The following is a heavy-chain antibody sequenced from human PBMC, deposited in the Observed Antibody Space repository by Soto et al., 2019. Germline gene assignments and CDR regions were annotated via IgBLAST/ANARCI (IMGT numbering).Heavy chain of an antibody. CDR3: VRQVTGTRRLNWFDP. D-gene: IGHD1-7*01. CDR1: GASVTGTTYY. J-gene: IGHJ5*02. V-gene: IGHV4-39*01. CDR2: IYHNGRT. Sequence: LSLTCSVSGASVTGTTYYWGWIRQSPGKGLEWIGNIYHNGRTDYNPSLKNRVAISIDASKTQFSLRLTFVTAADTAMYYCVRQVTGTRRLNWFDPGAREPWSPSPQ.